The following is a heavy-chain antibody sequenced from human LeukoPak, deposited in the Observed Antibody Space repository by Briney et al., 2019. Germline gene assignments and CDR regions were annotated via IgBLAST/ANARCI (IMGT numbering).Heavy chain of an antibody. J-gene: IGHJ4*02. CDR1: GFSPNTGGVG. D-gene: IGHD1-26*01. CDR2: MYGNDDK. V-gene: IGHV2-5*01. Sequence: SGPTLLKPTQTLTLTCTFSGFSPNTGGVGVGWIRQPPGKPLEWLALMYGNDDKRYSPSLKSRLAITKDTSKNQVVLTMTNMDPVDTGTYFCSYRPGPRGWFDFWGQGTLVTASS. CDR3: SYRPGPRGWFDF.